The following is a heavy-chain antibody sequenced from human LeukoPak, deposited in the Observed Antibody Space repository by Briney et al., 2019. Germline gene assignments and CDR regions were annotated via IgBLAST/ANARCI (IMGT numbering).Heavy chain of an antibody. CDR3: ARLGDTAMATLDY. Sequence: SETLSLTCTVSGGSISSSSYYWGWIRQPPGKGLEWIGSIYYSGSTYYNPSLKSRVTISVDTSKNQFSLKLSSVTAADTAVYYCARLGDTAMATLDYWGQGTLVTVSS. D-gene: IGHD5-18*01. CDR2: IYYSGST. CDR1: GGSISSSSYY. J-gene: IGHJ4*02. V-gene: IGHV4-39*01.